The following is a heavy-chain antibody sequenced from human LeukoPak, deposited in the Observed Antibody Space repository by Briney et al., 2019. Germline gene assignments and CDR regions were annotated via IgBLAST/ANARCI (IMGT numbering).Heavy chain of an antibody. V-gene: IGHV3-9*01. J-gene: IGHJ4*02. CDR1: GFTFDDYA. D-gene: IGHD3-9*01. CDR3: AKDLVLRYFEGSLDY. CDR2: ISWNSGSI. Sequence: GGSLRLSCAASGFTFDDYAIHWVRQAPGKGLEWVSGISWNSGSIGYADSVKGRFTISRDNAKNSLYLQMNSLRAEDTALYYCAKDLVLRYFEGSLDYWGQGSLVTVSS.